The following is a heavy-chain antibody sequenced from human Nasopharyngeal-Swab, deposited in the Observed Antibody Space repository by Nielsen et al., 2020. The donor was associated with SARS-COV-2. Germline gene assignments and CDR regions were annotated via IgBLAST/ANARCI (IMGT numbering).Heavy chain of an antibody. CDR3: ARVSTYGDYGPFDY. V-gene: IGHV3-48*02. D-gene: IGHD4-17*01. J-gene: IGHJ4*02. Sequence: GESLKISCAASGFTFSSYSMNWVRQAPGKGLEWVSYISSSSSTIYYADSVKGRFTISRDNAKNSLYLQMNSLRDEDTAVYYCARVSTYGDYGPFDYWGQGTLVTVSS. CDR2: ISSSSSTI. CDR1: GFTFSSYS.